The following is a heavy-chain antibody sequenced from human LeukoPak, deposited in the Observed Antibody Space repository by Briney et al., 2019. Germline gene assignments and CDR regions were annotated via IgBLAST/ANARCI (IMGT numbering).Heavy chain of an antibody. CDR1: GESLSNYY. J-gene: IGHJ4*02. Sequence: SETLSLTCAVYGESLSNYYWSWIRQPPGKGLQWIGCIYYSGSTYYKPSLKSRVTISVDTSKNQFSLKLTSVTAADTAVYYCGRRSRSTWNYRRGDYWGQGTLVTVSS. D-gene: IGHD1-7*01. CDR3: GRRSRSTWNYRRGDY. CDR2: IYYSGST. V-gene: IGHV4-59*04.